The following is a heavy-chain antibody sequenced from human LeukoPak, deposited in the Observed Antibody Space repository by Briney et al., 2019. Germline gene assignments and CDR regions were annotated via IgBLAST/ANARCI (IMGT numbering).Heavy chain of an antibody. D-gene: IGHD4-23*01. Sequence: GGSLRLSCAASGFTFSSYAMSWVRQAPGKGLEWVSGISWNSGSIGYADSVKGRFTISRDNAKNSLYLQMNSLRAEDTALYYCAKDLDYGGNSGLDYWGQGTLVTVSS. J-gene: IGHJ4*02. V-gene: IGHV3-9*01. CDR1: GFTFSSYA. CDR3: AKDLDYGGNSGLDY. CDR2: ISWNSGSI.